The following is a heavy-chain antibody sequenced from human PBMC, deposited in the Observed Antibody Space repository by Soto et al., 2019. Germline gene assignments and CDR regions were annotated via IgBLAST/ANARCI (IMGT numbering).Heavy chain of an antibody. CDR1: GGTFSSYA. V-gene: IGHV1-69*12. Sequence: QVQLVQSGAEVKKPGSSVKVSCKASGGTFSSYAISWVRQAPGQGLEWMGGIIPIFGTANYAQKFQGRVTITADEATSTDYMELSSLRSEDTAVYYCARGRRRYSSSTDAFDIWGQGTMVTVSS. J-gene: IGHJ3*02. D-gene: IGHD6-6*01. CDR2: IIPIFGTA. CDR3: ARGRRRYSSSTDAFDI.